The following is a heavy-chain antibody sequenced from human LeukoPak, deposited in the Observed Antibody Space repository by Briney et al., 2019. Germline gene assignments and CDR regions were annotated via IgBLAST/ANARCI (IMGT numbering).Heavy chain of an antibody. CDR2: ISSSSSYI. J-gene: IGHJ4*02. Sequence: GGSLRLSCAASGITFNSYTMNWVRQAPGKGLEWVSSISSSSSYIYYADSVKGRFTISRDNAKNSLYLQMNSLRAEDTAVYYCARGWELGEFDYWGQGTLVTVSS. V-gene: IGHV3-21*01. CDR3: ARGWELGEFDY. D-gene: IGHD1-26*01. CDR1: GITFNSYT.